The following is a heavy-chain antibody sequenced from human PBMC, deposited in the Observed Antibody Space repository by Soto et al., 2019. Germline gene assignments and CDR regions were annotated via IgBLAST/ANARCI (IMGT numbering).Heavy chain of an antibody. V-gene: IGHV2-5*02. D-gene: IGHD3-16*01. CDR2: IYWDDDK. J-gene: IGHJ3*02. CDR1: GFSLSTSGVG. Sequence: QITLKESGPTLVKPTQTLTLTCTFSGFSLSTSGVGVGWIRQPPGKALAGLALIYWDDDKRYSPSLKSRLTLTTHTSQNQVVRTFTNMDPVATATYCCAHFFYITVDAAFDIWGQATMVTVSS. CDR3: AHFFYITVDAAFDI.